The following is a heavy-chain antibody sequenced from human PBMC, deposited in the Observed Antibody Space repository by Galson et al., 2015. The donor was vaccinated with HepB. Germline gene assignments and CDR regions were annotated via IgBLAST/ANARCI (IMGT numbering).Heavy chain of an antibody. CDR1: GFNVSSNY. CDR2: IYSDSST. V-gene: IGHV3-66*02. Sequence: SLRLSCAASGFNVSSNYMSWVRQAPGKGLEWVSIIYSDSSTYYADSVQGRFTISRDNSKYTLYFQMNSLIAEDTAVYYCARAPANAYVGGMYVWGQGTTVTVSS. J-gene: IGHJ6*02. D-gene: IGHD2-8*01. CDR3: ARAPANAYVGGMYV.